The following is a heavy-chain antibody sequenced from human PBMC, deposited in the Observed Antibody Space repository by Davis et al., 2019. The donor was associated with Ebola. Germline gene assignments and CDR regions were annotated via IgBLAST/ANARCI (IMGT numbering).Heavy chain of an antibody. CDR3: TRDNLYYYDTSGYHDVFEM. Sequence: GESLKISCAASGFSFSGYTMNWVRQAPGKGLEWVSYISSGSNYIYYADSVKGRYTISRGNAKNSLYLQMNSLRAEDTAVYYCTRDNLYYYDTSGYHDVFEMWGQGTMVTVSS. CDR1: GFSFSGYT. D-gene: IGHD3-22*01. J-gene: IGHJ3*02. V-gene: IGHV3-21*01. CDR2: ISSGSNYI.